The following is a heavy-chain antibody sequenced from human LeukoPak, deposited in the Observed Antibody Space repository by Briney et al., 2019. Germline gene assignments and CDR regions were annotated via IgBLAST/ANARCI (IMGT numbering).Heavy chain of an antibody. CDR3: ARQGAVAGLDDAFDI. D-gene: IGHD6-19*01. CDR2: INPNSGGT. CDR1: GYTFTGYY. Sequence: ASVKVSCKASGYTFTGYYMHWVRQAPGQGLEWMGWINPNSGGTNYAQKFQGRVTMTRDTSISTAYMELSRLRSDDTAVYYCARQGAVAGLDDAFDIWCQGTMVTVSS. V-gene: IGHV1-2*02. J-gene: IGHJ3*02.